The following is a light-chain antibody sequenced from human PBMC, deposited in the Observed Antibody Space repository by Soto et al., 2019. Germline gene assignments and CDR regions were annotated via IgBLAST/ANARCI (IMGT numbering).Light chain of an antibody. CDR2: AAS. CDR1: QGIATW. J-gene: IGKJ5*01. CDR3: QQAYNPIT. V-gene: IGKV1D-12*01. Sequence: DIQMTQSPSSVSASVGDRVTITCRASQGIATWLAWYQQKPGKAPKRLIYAASNLESGVPSRFSGSGSGTYFPLTITSLQPEDIATYYCQQAYNPITFGQGTRLEIK.